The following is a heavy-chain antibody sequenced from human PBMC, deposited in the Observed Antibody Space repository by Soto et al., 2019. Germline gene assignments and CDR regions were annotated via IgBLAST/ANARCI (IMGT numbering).Heavy chain of an antibody. V-gene: IGHV3-7*04. CDR3: ARAYSSGWYGDY. Sequence: GGSLRLSCATSGFTFSSYWMSWVRQAPGKGLEWVANIKEDGSEKYYVDSVKGRFTISRDNAKNSLYLQMNSLRAEDTAVYYCARAYSSGWYGDYWGQGTLVTVSS. D-gene: IGHD6-19*01. CDR1: GFTFSSYW. CDR2: IKEDGSEK. J-gene: IGHJ4*02.